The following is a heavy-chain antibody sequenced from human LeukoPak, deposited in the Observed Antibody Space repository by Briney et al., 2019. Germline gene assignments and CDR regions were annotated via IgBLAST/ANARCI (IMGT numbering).Heavy chain of an antibody. CDR2: IESGGST. CDR1: GFTVSSKY. J-gene: IGHJ6*02. CDR3: ARVGSYYDMDV. Sequence: GGSLRLSCAASGFTVSSKYMNWVRQAPGKGLEWVSVIESGGSTYYADSVKGRLTVSRDNFQNTLYLQMNSLRAEDTAVYYCARVGSYYDMDVWGQGTTVTVSS. V-gene: IGHV3-53*01. D-gene: IGHD3-10*01.